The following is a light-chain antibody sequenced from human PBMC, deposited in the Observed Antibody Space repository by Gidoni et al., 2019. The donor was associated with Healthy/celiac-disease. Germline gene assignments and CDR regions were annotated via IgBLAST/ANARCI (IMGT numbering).Light chain of an antibody. CDR3: QQSYSTPPT. V-gene: IGKV1-39*01. CDR2: AAS. Sequence: DIQMTQSPSSLSASVGDRVTITCRASQSISSYLNWYQQKPGKDPKLLIYAASSLQSGVPSRFSGSGSGTDFTLTISSLQPEDFATYYWQQSYSTPPTFGGGTKVEIK. CDR1: QSISSY. J-gene: IGKJ4*01.